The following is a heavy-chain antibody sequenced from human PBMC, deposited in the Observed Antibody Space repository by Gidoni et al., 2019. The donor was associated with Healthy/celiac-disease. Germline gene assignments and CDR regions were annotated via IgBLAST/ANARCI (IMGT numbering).Heavy chain of an antibody. CDR2: INSDGSST. D-gene: IGHD3-3*01. CDR3: AFFWSGPPYGMDV. CDR1: GFTFSSYW. V-gene: IGHV3-74*01. Sequence: EVQLVESGGGLVQPGGSLRLSCAASGFTFSSYWMHWVRQAPGKGLVWVSRINSDGSSTSYADAVKGRFTISRDNAKNTLYLQMNSLRAEDTAVYYCAFFWSGPPYGMDVWGQGTTVTVSS. J-gene: IGHJ6*02.